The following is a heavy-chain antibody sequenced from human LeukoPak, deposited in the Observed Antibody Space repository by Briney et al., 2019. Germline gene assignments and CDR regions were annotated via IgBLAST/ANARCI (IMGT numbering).Heavy chain of an antibody. CDR1: GGSISSYY. J-gene: IGHJ4*02. D-gene: IGHD3-16*01. CDR2: IYYSGST. Sequence: SETLSLTCTVPGGSISSYYWSWIRQPPGKGLEWIGYIYYSGSTNYNPSLKSRVTISVDTSKNQFSLKLSSVTAADTAVYYCARGVNFDYWGQGTLVTVSS. CDR3: ARGVNFDY. V-gene: IGHV4-59*01.